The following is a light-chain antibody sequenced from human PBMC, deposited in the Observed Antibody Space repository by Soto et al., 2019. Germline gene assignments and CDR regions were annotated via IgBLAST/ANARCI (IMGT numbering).Light chain of an antibody. Sequence: QSVLTQPASVSGSPGQSITISCTGTSSDVGGYNYVSWYQQHPGKAPKLMIYDVSTRPSGVSNRFSGSKSGNTASLTISGLQAEDEADYYCSSYTSSSFLYVFGTGTQVTVL. J-gene: IGLJ1*01. CDR2: DVS. V-gene: IGLV2-14*03. CDR1: SSDVGGYNY. CDR3: SSYTSSSFLYV.